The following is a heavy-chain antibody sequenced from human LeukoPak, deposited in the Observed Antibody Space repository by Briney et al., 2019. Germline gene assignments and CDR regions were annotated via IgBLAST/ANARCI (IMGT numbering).Heavy chain of an antibody. CDR3: ARVALTIFGVAHFDY. Sequence: ASVKVSCKASGYTFTCYGISWVRQAPGQGLEWMGWISAYNGNTDYAQKLQGRVTMTTDTSTSTAYMELRSLRSDDTAVYYCARVALTIFGVAHFDYWGQGTLVTVSS. D-gene: IGHD3-3*01. CDR2: ISAYNGNT. V-gene: IGHV1-18*01. CDR1: GYTFTCYG. J-gene: IGHJ4*02.